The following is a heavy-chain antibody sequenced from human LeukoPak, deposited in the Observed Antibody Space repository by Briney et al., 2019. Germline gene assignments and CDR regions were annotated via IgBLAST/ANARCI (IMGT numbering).Heavy chain of an antibody. CDR2: VSGSGGST. V-gene: IGHV3-23*01. D-gene: IGHD3-10*01. J-gene: IGHJ3*01. CDR1: GFTFSRYA. CDR3: AKRMIRGVNHDAFDL. Sequence: GGSLKLSCAASGFTFSRYAMSWVRQAPGKGLEWVSAVSGSGGSTYYADSVKGLFTISRDNSKNTLYLQMNSLRAEDTAVYYCAKRMIRGVNHDAFDLWGQGTMVTVSS.